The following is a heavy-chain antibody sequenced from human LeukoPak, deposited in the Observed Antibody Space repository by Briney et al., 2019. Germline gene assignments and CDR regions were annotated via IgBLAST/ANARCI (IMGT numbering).Heavy chain of an antibody. CDR3: GRDVCTNGVCSVVDY. J-gene: IGHJ4*02. V-gene: IGHV4-4*07. D-gene: IGHD2-8*01. CDR2: IYTSGST. Sequence: PSETLSLTCTVSGGSISSYHWSWIPQSAGKGLEWIGRIYTSGSTIYNPALKRRVTMSVDTSKNQFSLKLSSVTAADTAVYYCGRDVCTNGVCSVVDYWGQGILVTVSS. CDR1: GGSISSYH.